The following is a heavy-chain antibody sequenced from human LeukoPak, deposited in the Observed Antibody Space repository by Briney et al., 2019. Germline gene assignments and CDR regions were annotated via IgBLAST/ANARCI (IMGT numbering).Heavy chain of an antibody. V-gene: IGHV6-1*01. CDR3: ARDGNCRLDL. Sequence: SQTLSLTCAISGDSVSSNSVSGNRVRQSPSRGLEWLGRTQYRSKWNSDYAVSVKGRITINADTSKNQFSLQLDSVTPEDTAVYYRARDGNCRLDLWGQGTLVTVSS. CDR2: TQYRSKWNS. D-gene: IGHD1-1*01. CDR1: GDSVSSNSVS. J-gene: IGHJ5*02.